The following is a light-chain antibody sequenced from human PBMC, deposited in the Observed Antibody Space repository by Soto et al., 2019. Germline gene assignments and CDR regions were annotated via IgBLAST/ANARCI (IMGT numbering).Light chain of an antibody. CDR2: EVS. CDR3: SSATNFVTYV. V-gene: IGLV2-14*01. CDR1: SSDVGGYNY. Sequence: QSALTQPASVSGSPGQSITISCTGTSSDVGGYNYVSWYQQHPGKAPKLIIYEVSNRPSGVSNRFSGSKSGNTASLTISGLQAEAEAVYSCSSATNFVTYVFGAGTKVPVL. J-gene: IGLJ1*01.